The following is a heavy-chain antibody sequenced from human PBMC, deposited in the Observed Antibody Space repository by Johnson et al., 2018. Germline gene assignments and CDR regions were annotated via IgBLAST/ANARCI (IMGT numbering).Heavy chain of an antibody. D-gene: IGHD3-22*01. J-gene: IGHJ6*03. CDR2: ISSSTSYI. Sequence: VQLVQSGGGLVQPGRSLRLSCTASGFTFGDYALSWFRQAPGKGLEWVSSISSSTSYIYYADSVKGRFTISRDNAKNSLYLQMNSLRAEDTAVYYCAREGYDSSGYYPYYMDVWGKGTTVTVSS. CDR3: AREGYDSSGYYPYYMDV. CDR1: GFTFGDYA. V-gene: IGHV3-21*01.